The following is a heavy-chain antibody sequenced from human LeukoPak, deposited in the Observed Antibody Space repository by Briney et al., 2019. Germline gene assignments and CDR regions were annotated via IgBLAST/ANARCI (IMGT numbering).Heavy chain of an antibody. V-gene: IGHV4-34*01. CDR1: GGSFSGYY. CDR2: INHSGST. Sequence: SETLSLTCAVYGGSFSGYYWSWIRQPPGKGLEWIGEINHSGSTNYNPSLKGRVTISVDTSKNQFSLKLSSVTAADTAVYYYARGPTKYYYDSSGYYDYWGQGTLVTVSS. D-gene: IGHD3-22*01. CDR3: ARGPTKYYYDSSGYYDY. J-gene: IGHJ4*02.